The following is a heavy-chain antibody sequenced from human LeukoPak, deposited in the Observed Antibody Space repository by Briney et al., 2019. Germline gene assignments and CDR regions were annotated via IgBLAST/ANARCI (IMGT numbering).Heavy chain of an antibody. CDR2: ISASGGST. D-gene: IGHD2-15*01. CDR1: GFTFSSSA. V-gene: IGHV3-23*01. CDR3: ARFCSGGSCYPGDY. J-gene: IGHJ4*02. Sequence: GGSLRLSCAASGFTFSSSAMSWVRQVPGKGLEWVSGISASGGSTSYADSVRGRFTISRDNSKNTLYVQMNSLRDEDTAVYYCARFCSGGSCYPGDYWGQGTLVTVSS.